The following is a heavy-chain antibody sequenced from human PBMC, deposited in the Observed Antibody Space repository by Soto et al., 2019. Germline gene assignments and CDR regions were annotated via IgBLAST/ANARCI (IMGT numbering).Heavy chain of an antibody. CDR3: ARPREQWQYDAFDI. CDR1: GGAFSDYY. Sequence: NPSETLSLTCAVYGGAFSDYYWTWIRQPAGKGLEWIGEIHHSGSTNYNPSLKSRVAISEDTSKNQFSLILNSVTAADTAVYYCARPREQWQYDAFDIWGHGTMVTVSS. V-gene: IGHV4-34*01. D-gene: IGHD1-26*01. J-gene: IGHJ3*02. CDR2: IHHSGST.